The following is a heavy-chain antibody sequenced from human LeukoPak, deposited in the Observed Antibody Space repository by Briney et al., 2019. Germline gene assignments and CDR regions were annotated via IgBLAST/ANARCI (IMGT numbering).Heavy chain of an antibody. Sequence: PGGSLRLSCAASGFTFSSYSMNWVRQAPGKGLEWVSYISSSSSTIYYADSVKGRFTISRDNAKNSLYLQMNSLRAEDTAVHYCARQDIVVVVAALHDAFDIWGQGTMVTVSS. CDR3: ARQDIVVVVAALHDAFDI. CDR1: GFTFSSYS. CDR2: ISSSSSTI. J-gene: IGHJ3*02. D-gene: IGHD2-15*01. V-gene: IGHV3-48*04.